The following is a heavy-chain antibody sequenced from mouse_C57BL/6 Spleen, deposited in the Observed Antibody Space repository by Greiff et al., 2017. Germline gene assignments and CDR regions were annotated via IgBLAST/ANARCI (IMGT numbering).Heavy chain of an antibody. CDR3: AREKESTAQAY. CDR1: GYSITSGYY. J-gene: IGHJ3*01. CDR2: ISYDGSN. Sequence: EVKLVESGPGLVKPSQSLSLTCSVTGYSITSGYYWNWIRQFPGNKLEWMGYISYDGSNNYNPSLKNRISITRDTSKNQFFLKLNSVTTEDTATYYCAREKESTAQAYWGQGTLVTVSA. V-gene: IGHV3-6*01. D-gene: IGHD1-2*01.